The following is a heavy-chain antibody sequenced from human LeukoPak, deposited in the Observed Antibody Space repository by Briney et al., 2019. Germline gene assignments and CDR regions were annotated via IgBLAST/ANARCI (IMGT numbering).Heavy chain of an antibody. J-gene: IGHJ5*02. V-gene: IGHV4-59*01. CDR3: ARGVNWIDP. D-gene: IGHD6-13*01. CDR1: GGSISSYY. Sequence: PSETLSLTCTVSGGSISSYYWSWIRQPPGKGPEWIGYISYSAITNYNPALKSRVTISIDTSKNQFSLKLSSVTAADTAVYYCARGVNWIDPWGQGTLVTVSS. CDR2: ISYSAIT.